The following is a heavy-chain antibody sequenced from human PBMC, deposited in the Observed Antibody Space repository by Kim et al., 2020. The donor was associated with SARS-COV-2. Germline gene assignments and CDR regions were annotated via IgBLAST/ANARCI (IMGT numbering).Heavy chain of an antibody. D-gene: IGHD2-15*01. CDR3: ARLEGYCSGGRCYGYYVMGV. CDR2: MYYNGDT. V-gene: IGHV4-39*01. J-gene: IGHJ6*02. CDR1: GGSISSKTYS. Sequence: SETLSLTCTVSGGSISSKTYSWGWIRQPPGKGLEWVGTMYYNGDTYYSPSLKSRLTISVDTSKNQFSLKLSSVTAADTAVYYCARLEGYCSGGRCYGYYVMGVWGQGTTVTVSS.